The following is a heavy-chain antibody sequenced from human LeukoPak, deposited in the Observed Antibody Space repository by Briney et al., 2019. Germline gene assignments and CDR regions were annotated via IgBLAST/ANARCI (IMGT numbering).Heavy chain of an antibody. D-gene: IGHD6-19*01. J-gene: IGHJ4*02. Sequence: PGGSLRPSCAASGFTFSSYSMNWVRQAPGKGLEWVSSISSSSSYIYYADSVKGRFTISRDNAKNSLYLQMNSLRAEDTAVYYCASPSIRYSSGWWAYWGQGTLVTVSS. V-gene: IGHV3-21*01. CDR1: GFTFSSYS. CDR3: ASPSIRYSSGWWAY. CDR2: ISSSSSYI.